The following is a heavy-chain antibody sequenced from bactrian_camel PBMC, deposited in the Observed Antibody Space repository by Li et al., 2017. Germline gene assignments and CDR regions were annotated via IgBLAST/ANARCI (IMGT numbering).Heavy chain of an antibody. Sequence: QLVESGGGSVQAGGSLRLSCTASRGTGQWYTDRWYCVSWFRQAPGKEREGVVQVDRSGTEATYADSVKGRFTISKDNAKNIFYLQMNSLKPDDTAMYYCAAERGDSCSFYTDAVSDDWSYWGHGTQVTVS. J-gene: IGHJ4*01. V-gene: IGHV3S42*01. CDR1: RGTGQWYTDRWYC. CDR3: AAERGDSCSFYTDAVSDDWSY. D-gene: IGHD4*01. CDR2: VDRSGTEA.